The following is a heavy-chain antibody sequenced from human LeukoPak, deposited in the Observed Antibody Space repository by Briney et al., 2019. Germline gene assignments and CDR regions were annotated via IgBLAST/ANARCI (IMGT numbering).Heavy chain of an antibody. CDR3: AKEGRYGELSSYFDY. V-gene: IGHV3-23*01. Sequence: GGSLRLSCAASGFTFSSYGMSWVRQAPGKGLEWVSAISGSGGSTYYADSVKGRFTISRDNSKNTLYLQMNSLRAEDTAVYYCAKEGRYGELSSYFDYWGQGTLVTVSS. D-gene: IGHD3-16*02. CDR2: ISGSGGST. CDR1: GFTFSSYG. J-gene: IGHJ4*02.